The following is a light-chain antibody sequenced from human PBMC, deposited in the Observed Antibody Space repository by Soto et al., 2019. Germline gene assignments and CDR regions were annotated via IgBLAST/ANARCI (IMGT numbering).Light chain of an antibody. J-gene: IGKJ1*01. CDR1: QDIGTK. CDR2: DVS. CDR3: QQYNNWPWT. V-gene: IGKV3-15*01. Sequence: EVVVTQSPATLSVSPGERATLSCRASQDIGTKLAWYQQKPGQAPSLLMYDVSTRASAAPARFSGSGSGTDFTLTISSLQSEDFAVYYCQQYNNWPWTFGQGTKVDI.